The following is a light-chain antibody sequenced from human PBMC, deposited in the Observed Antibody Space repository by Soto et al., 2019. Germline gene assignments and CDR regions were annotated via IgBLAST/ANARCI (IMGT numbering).Light chain of an antibody. CDR3: SSYTSSSTYV. J-gene: IGLJ1*01. CDR1: SSDVGGYNY. CDR2: EVS. V-gene: IGLV2-14*01. Sequence: QSVLTQPASVSGSPGQSITISCTGTSSDVGGYNYVSWYQQHPGKAPKLMIYEVSNWPSGVSNRFSGSKSGNTASLTISGLQAGDEADYYCSSYTSSSTYVFGTGTKVTVL.